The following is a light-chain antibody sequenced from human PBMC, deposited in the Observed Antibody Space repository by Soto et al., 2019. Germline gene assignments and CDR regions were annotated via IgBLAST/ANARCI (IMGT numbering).Light chain of an antibody. CDR1: SSDVGRYNY. J-gene: IGLJ1*01. CDR2: EVS. Sequence: QSALTQPPSASGSPGQSVTISCTGTSSDVGRYNYISWYQQHPGKAPKLMIYEVSKRPSGVPDRFSGSKSGNTASLTVSGLQAEDEADYYCSSYAGSSHYVFGTGTRSPS. CDR3: SSYAGSSHYV. V-gene: IGLV2-8*01.